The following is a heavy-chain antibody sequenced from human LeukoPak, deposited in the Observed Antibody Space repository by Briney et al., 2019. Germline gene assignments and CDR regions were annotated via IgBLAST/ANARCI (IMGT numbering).Heavy chain of an antibody. J-gene: IGHJ3*02. CDR2: ISSSSSYI. CDR3: ARSGRGYEDAFDI. Sequence: GGSLRLSCAASGFTFSDYNMRWIRQAPGKRLEWVSSISSSSSYIYYADSVKGRFTTSRDNAKNSLYLQMNSLRAEDTAVYYCARSGRGYEDAFDIWGQGTMVIVSS. CDR1: GFTFSDYN. D-gene: IGHD5-12*01. V-gene: IGHV3-21*01.